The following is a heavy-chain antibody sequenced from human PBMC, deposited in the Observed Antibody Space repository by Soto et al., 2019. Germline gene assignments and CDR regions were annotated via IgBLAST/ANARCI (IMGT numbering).Heavy chain of an antibody. V-gene: IGHV1-18*01. D-gene: IGHD2-15*01. CDR3: ARVEHGVEVLLG. CDR2: ISAYNGNT. Sequence: ASVKVSCKASGYTLTSYGSSWVRQAPGQGLEWMGWISAYNGNTNYAQKLQGRVTMTTDTSTSTAYMELRSLRSDDPAVYYCARVEHGVEVLLGWGQGTMVTV. J-gene: IGHJ3*01. CDR1: GYTLTSYG.